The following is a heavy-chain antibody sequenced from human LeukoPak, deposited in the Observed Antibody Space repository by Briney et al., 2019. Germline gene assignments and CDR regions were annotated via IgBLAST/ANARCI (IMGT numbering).Heavy chain of an antibody. J-gene: IGHJ4*02. V-gene: IGHV1-18*01. CDR2: ISAYNGNT. D-gene: IGHD4-17*01. CDR1: GYTFTSYG. CDR3: EITTVTTGFDY. Sequence: ASVKVSCKASGYTFTSYGISWVRQAPGQGLEWMGWISAYNGNTNYAQKLQGRVTMTTDTSTSTAYMELRSLRSDDTAVYYCEITTVTTGFDYWGQGTLVTVSS.